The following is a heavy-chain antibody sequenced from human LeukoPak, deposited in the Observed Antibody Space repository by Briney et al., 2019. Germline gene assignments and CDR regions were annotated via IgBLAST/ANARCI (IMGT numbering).Heavy chain of an antibody. V-gene: IGHV4-61*01. CDR3: ARDFCSSTSCHFDY. CDR2: ISYSGRA. CDR1: GGSVSSDNYY. J-gene: IGHJ4*02. D-gene: IGHD2-2*01. Sequence: SETLSLTCTVSGGSVSSDNYYWTWIRQPPGKGLEWFGYISYSGRATYNPSLKSRVTMSMDTPKNQFSLNLSSVTAADTAVYYCARDFCSSTSCHFDYWGQGTLVTVSS.